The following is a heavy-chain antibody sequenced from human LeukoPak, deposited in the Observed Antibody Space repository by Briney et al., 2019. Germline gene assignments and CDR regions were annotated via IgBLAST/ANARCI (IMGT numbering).Heavy chain of an antibody. D-gene: IGHD2-2*01. CDR1: GFTFSDYY. CDR3: AKARYCTSTSCYQFDY. Sequence: GGSLRLSCAASGFTFSDYYMSWIRQAPGKGLEWISYISHRVSDVQYADSVKGRFTISRDNARNSLYLQMNGLRAEDTAVYYCAKARYCTSTSCYQFDYWGQGTLVTVSS. V-gene: IGHV3-11*01. J-gene: IGHJ4*02. CDR2: ISHRVSDV.